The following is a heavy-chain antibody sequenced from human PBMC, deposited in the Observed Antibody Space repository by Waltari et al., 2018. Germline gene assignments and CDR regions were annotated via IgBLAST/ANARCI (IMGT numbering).Heavy chain of an antibody. CDR2: IWYDGSNK. CDR3: ARGDGGSGLGASDI. V-gene: IGHV3-33*01. CDR1: GFTFTHNG. D-gene: IGHD3-3*01. Sequence: QVQLVESGGGGVQSGRSLRLACVGSGFTFTHNGVNWVRQAPGKGLEWVAVIWYDGSNKNYVDSVKGRFTISRDNSKNTMYLEMNRLRAEDTAVYFCARGDGGSGLGASDIWGQGTMVTVSS. J-gene: IGHJ3*02.